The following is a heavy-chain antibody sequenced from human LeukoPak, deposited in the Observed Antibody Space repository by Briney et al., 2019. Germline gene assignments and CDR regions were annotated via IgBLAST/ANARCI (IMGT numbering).Heavy chain of an antibody. Sequence: GGSLRLSCAASGFTFSSYSMNWVRQAPGKGLEWVSSISSSSSYIYYADSVKGRFTISRDNAKNSLYLQMNSLRAEDTAVYYCARAESSSWYYFDYWGQGTLVTVSS. CDR1: GFTFSSYS. J-gene: IGHJ4*02. D-gene: IGHD6-13*01. CDR2: ISSSSSYI. V-gene: IGHV3-21*01. CDR3: ARAESSSWYYFDY.